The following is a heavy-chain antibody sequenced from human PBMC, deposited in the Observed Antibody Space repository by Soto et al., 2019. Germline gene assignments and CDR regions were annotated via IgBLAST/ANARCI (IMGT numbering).Heavy chain of an antibody. CDR1: GGSISSSSYY. V-gene: IGHV4-39*01. CDR2: IYYSGST. CDR3: ARLGGFYQSLDS. Sequence: SETLSLTCTVSGGSISSSSYYWSWIRQPPGKGLEWIGNIYYSGSTYYNPSLKSRVTISVDSSKNQFSLNLTSVSAADTAVYYCARLGGFYQSLDSWGQGTLVTVSS. D-gene: IGHD3-22*01. J-gene: IGHJ5*01.